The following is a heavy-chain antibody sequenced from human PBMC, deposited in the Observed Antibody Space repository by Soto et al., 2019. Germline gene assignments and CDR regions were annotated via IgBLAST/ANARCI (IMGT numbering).Heavy chain of an antibody. V-gene: IGHV3-21*01. Sequence: GGSLRLSCAASGFTFSSYSMNWFRQAPGKGLEWVSSISSSSSYIYYADSVKGRFTISRDNAKNSLYLQMNSLRAEDTAVYYCARDRAYCSGGSCYSGSYYYYYMDVWGKGTTVTVSS. D-gene: IGHD2-15*01. J-gene: IGHJ6*03. CDR1: GFTFSSYS. CDR2: ISSSSSYI. CDR3: ARDRAYCSGGSCYSGSYYYYYMDV.